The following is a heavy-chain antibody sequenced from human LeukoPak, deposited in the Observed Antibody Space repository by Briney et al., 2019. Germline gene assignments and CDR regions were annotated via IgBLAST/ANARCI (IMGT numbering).Heavy chain of an antibody. CDR1: GFTFSSYG. J-gene: IGHJ4*02. CDR2: IRYDGSNK. Sequence: PGGSLRLSCAASGFTFSSYGMHWVRQAPGKGLEWVAFIRYDGSNKYYADSVKGRFTISRDNSKNTLYLQMNSLRAEDTAVYYCAKDLYAYQLLSLFDYWGQGTLVTVST. CDR3: AKDLYAYQLLSLFDY. D-gene: IGHD2-2*01. V-gene: IGHV3-30*02.